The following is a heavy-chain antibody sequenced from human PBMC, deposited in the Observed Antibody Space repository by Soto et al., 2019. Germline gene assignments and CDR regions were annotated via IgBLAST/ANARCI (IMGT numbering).Heavy chain of an antibody. Sequence: QVQLVQSGAEVKKPGASVKVSCKASGYNFSKYGITWVRQAPGHGLEWLGWISGYNGNTHFAQRLQGRVNMTAETSTRTAYMEVTSLRPDNTAIYYCARVATLIPIFHGLDAWGQGTTVTVSS. D-gene: IGHD3-3*01. V-gene: IGHV1-18*01. CDR3: ARVATLIPIFHGLDA. CDR1: GYNFSKYG. J-gene: IGHJ6*02. CDR2: ISGYNGNT.